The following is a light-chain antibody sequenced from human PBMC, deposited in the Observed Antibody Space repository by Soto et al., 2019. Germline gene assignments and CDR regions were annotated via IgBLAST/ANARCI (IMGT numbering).Light chain of an antibody. J-gene: IGLJ1*01. V-gene: IGLV2-18*02. CDR3: SAYTSSSTACYV. Sequence: QSALTQPPSVSGSPGQSVTISCTGTSSDVGSYNRVSWYQQPPGTAPKLMIYEVSNRPSGVPDRFSGSKSGNTASLTISGLQAEDEADYYCSAYTSSSTACYVFGTGTKVTVL. CDR1: SSDVGSYNR. CDR2: EVS.